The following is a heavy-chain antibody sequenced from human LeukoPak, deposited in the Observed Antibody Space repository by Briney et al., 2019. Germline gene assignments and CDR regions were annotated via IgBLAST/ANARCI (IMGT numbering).Heavy chain of an antibody. J-gene: IGHJ3*02. V-gene: IGHV3-53*01. D-gene: IGHD2-8*01. CDR2: IYSGGST. CDR3: ASGRLGYCTNGVCYDAFDI. CDR1: GFTVSSNY. Sequence: PGGSLRLSCAASGFTVSSNYMSWVRQAPGKGLEWVSVIYSGGSTNYADSVKGQFTISRDNSKNTLYLQMNSLRAEDTAVYYCASGRLGYCTNGVCYDAFDIWGQGTMVTVSS.